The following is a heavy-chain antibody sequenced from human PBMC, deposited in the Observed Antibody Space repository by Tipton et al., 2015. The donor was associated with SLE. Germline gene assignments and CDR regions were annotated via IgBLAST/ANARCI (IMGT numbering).Heavy chain of an antibody. CDR3: ARDVGGY. Sequence: SLRLSCAASGFTFSSYSMNWVRQAPGKGLEWVSAISGSGGSTGYADSVKGRFTISRDNSKNTLYLQMNSLRAEDTAVYYCARDVGGYWGQGTLVTVSS. CDR1: GFTFSSYS. V-gene: IGHV3-23*01. CDR2: ISGSGGST. D-gene: IGHD3-10*01. J-gene: IGHJ4*02.